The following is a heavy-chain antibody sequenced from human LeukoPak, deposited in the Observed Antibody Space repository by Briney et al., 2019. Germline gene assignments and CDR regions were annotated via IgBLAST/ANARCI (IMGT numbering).Heavy chain of an antibody. Sequence: GGSLRLSCAVSEFPFTRAWMTWVRQAPGKGLEWVGRIKSKTDGGTTDYAAPVKGRFSISRDDSKNTLYLQMNSLETEDTAMYYCTTCGYDRCGAFDVWGQGTVVTVSS. D-gene: IGHD5-12*01. CDR1: EFPFTRAW. CDR2: IKSKTDGGTT. V-gene: IGHV3-15*01. J-gene: IGHJ3*01. CDR3: TTCGYDRCGAFDV.